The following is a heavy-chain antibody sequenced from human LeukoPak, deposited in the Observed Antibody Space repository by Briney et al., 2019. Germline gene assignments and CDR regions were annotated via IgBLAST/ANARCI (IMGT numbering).Heavy chain of an antibody. Sequence: GGSLRLSCAASGFTFSSYAMSWVRQAPGKGLEWVSAISGSGGSTYYADSVKGRFTISRDNSKNTLYLQMNSLRAEDTAVYYCANLCSSTSCIGFDYWGQGTLVTVSS. D-gene: IGHD2-2*01. J-gene: IGHJ4*02. CDR2: ISGSGGST. V-gene: IGHV3-23*01. CDR3: ANLCSSTSCIGFDY. CDR1: GFTFSSYA.